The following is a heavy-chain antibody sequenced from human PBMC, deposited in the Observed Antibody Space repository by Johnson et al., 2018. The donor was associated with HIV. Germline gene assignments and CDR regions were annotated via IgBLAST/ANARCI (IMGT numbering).Heavy chain of an antibody. CDR1: GFTFSNAW. V-gene: IGHV3-11*04. J-gene: IGHJ3*02. CDR2: ISSSGGTI. CDR3: ARDRGYWDAFDI. D-gene: IGHD3-22*01. Sequence: QVLLVESGGGLVKPGGSLRLSCAASGFTFSNAWMNWVRQAPGKGLEWVSYISSSGGTIYYADSVKGRFSISRDNAKNSLYLQMNSLRAEDTAVYYCARDRGYWDAFDIWGQGTMVIVSS.